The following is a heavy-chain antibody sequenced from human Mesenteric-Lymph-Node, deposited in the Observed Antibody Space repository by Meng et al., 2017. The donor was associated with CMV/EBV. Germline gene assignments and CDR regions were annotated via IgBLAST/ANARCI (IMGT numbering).Heavy chain of an antibody. CDR3: ARFPTGWPNWVDP. V-gene: IGHV3-23*01. CDR2: ISGSGATT. CDR1: GFTFSTSV. J-gene: IGHJ5*02. Sequence: GESLKIPCSASGFTFSTSVMGWIRQAPGRGLEWVSVISGSGATTSYEEYAGFVKGRFTISRDNFKNMLYLQMNSLGAEDTAVYYCARFPTGWPNWVDPWGQGTLVTVSS. D-gene: IGHD1-14*01.